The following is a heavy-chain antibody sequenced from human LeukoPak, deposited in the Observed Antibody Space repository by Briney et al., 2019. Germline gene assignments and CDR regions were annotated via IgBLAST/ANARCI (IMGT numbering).Heavy chain of an antibody. CDR3: ARVAGSYYVDYFDY. V-gene: IGHV3-7*01. CDR2: IKQDGSEK. J-gene: IGHJ4*02. Sequence: GGSLRLYCAASGFTFSSYWMSWVHQAPGKGLEWVANIKQDGSEKYYVDSVKGRFTISRDNAKNSLYLQMNSLRAEDTAVYYCARVAGSYYVDYFDYWGQGTLVTVSS. CDR1: GFTFSSYW. D-gene: IGHD1-26*01.